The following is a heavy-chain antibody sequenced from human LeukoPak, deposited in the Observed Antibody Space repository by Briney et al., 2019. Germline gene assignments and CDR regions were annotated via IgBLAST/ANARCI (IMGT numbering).Heavy chain of an antibody. CDR3: ARAQCLLDY. Sequence: PSETLSLTCAVYGGSFSGYYWSWIRQPPGKWLEWIGEINHSGSTNYNPSLKSRVTISVDTSKNQFSLKLSSVTAADTAVYYCARAQCLLDYWGQGTLVTVSS. CDR1: GGSFSGYY. CDR2: INHSGST. V-gene: IGHV4-34*01. D-gene: IGHD1-26*01. J-gene: IGHJ4*02.